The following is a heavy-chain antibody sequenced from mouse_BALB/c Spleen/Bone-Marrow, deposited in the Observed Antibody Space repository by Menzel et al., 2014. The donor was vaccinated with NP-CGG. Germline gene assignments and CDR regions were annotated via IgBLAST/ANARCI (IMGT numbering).Heavy chain of an antibody. CDR1: GFNIKDTY. CDR2: IDPANGNT. J-gene: IGHJ2*01. CDR3: ARYRLGTYFDY. V-gene: IGHV14-3*02. Sequence: VQLQQSGAELVKPGASVTLSCTASGFNIKDTYMHWVKQRPEQGLEWIGRIDPANGNTKYDPKFQGKATITADTSSNTAYLQLSSLTSEDTAVYYCARYRLGTYFDYWGQGTPLTASS. D-gene: IGHD2-14*01.